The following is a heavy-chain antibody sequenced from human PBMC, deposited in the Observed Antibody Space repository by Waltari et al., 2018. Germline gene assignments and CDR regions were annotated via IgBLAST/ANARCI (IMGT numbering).Heavy chain of an antibody. Sequence: QLQLHESGPGLVKPSETLSLTCTGSGGSISTNYNWGWIRQPPGKGLEWMGNMQYRGSTFYNPSLKSRVTISLDTSKNQFSLRLSSVGAADTAVYFCGRIAFGDDGGYFQHWGQGTLVTVSS. CDR2: MQYRGST. CDR1: GGSISTNYN. CDR3: GRIAFGDDGGYFQH. V-gene: IGHV4-39*01. J-gene: IGHJ1*01. D-gene: IGHD4-17*01.